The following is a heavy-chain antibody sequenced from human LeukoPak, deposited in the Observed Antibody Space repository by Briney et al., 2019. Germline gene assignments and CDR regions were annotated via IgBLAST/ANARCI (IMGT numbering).Heavy chain of an antibody. J-gene: IGHJ5*02. CDR2: ISSSGSTI. D-gene: IGHD3-16*01. V-gene: IGHV3-48*03. CDR1: GFTFSSYE. CDR3: ARGAMITFGGVHLEGNWFDP. Sequence: PGGSLRLSCAASGFTFSSYEMNWVRQAPGRGLEWVSYISSSGSTIYYADSVKGRFTISRDNAKNSLYLQMNSLRAEDTAVYYCARGAMITFGGVHLEGNWFDPWGQGTLVTVSS.